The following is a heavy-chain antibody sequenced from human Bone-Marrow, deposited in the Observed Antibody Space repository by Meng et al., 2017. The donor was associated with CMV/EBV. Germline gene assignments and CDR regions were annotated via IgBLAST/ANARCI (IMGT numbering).Heavy chain of an antibody. J-gene: IGHJ4*02. Sequence: GESLKISCAASGFTFSSYAMSWVRQAPGKGLEWVSAISGSGGSTYYADAVKGRFTISRDNSKNTLYLQMNSLRAEDTAVYYCAKAAAGTDYWGQGTLVTVSS. CDR1: GFTFSSYA. CDR3: AKAAAGTDY. D-gene: IGHD6-13*01. V-gene: IGHV3-23*01. CDR2: ISGSGGST.